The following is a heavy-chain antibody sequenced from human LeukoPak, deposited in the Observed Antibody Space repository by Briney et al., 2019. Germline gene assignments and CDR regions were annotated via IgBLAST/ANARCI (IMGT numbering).Heavy chain of an antibody. CDR3: ARLLSSGYYSPDY. V-gene: IGHV1-2*02. CDR1: GYTFTGYY. CDR2: INPNSGGT. D-gene: IGHD3-22*01. J-gene: IGHJ4*02. Sequence: ASVKVSCKASGYTFTGYYMHWVRQAPGQGLEWMGWINPNSGGTNYAQKFQGRVTMTRDTSISTAYMELSRLRSDDTAVYYCARLLSSGYYSPDYWGQGTLVTVSS.